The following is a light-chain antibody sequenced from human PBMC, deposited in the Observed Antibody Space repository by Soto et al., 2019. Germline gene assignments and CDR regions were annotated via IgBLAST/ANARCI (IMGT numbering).Light chain of an antibody. CDR3: QQYHNWPPQYT. J-gene: IGKJ2*01. CDR1: QTIASN. V-gene: IGKV3-15*01. CDR2: GAS. Sequence: EIVMTQSPASLSVSPGDGATLSCRASQTIASNLAWYQQKPGQGPRLLIHGASTRAAGVPARFSGSGSGTDFTLTISSLQSEDFAVSYCQQYHNWPPQYTFGQGTKLQIK.